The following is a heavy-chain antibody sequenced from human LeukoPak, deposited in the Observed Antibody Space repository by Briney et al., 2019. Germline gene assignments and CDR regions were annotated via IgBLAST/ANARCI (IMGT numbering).Heavy chain of an antibody. J-gene: IGHJ4*02. Sequence: ASVKLSCKASGGTFSSYAISWVRQAPGQGLEWMGGIIPIFGTANYAQKFQGRVTITADESTSTAYMELSSLRSEDTAVYYCARSRKGIAAAGPFGYWGQGTLVTVSS. D-gene: IGHD6-13*01. CDR2: IIPIFGTA. CDR1: GGTFSSYA. V-gene: IGHV1-69*13. CDR3: ARSRKGIAAAGPFGY.